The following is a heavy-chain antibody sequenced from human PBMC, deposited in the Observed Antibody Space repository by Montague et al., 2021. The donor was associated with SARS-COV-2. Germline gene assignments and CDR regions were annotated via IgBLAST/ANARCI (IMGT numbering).Heavy chain of an antibody. CDR2: IYYSGST. J-gene: IGHJ6*02. CDR1: GASISSSCYS. V-gene: IGHV4-39*07. Sequence: SETLSLTCTVSGASISSSCYSWGWIRQPPGQGLEWIGCIYYSGSTYSTPSLQSPVTISVDTSKYQFSLKLRSVTAADTAVYYCAGVGQRQLGRFSGMDVWGQGTTVTVSS. D-gene: IGHD6-13*01. CDR3: AGVGQRQLGRFSGMDV.